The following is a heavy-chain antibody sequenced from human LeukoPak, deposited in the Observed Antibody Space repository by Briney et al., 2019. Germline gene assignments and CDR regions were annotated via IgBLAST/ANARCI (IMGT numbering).Heavy chain of an antibody. V-gene: IGHV1-46*01. CDR2: INPSGGST. J-gene: IGHJ4*02. D-gene: IGHD4-17*01. Sequence: ASVKVSCKASGHTFTSYYMHWVRQAPGQGLEWMGIINPSGGSTSYAQKFQGRVTMTRDTSTSTVYMELSSLRSEDTAVYYCARAFTVTQLFDYWGQGTLVTVSS. CDR1: GHTFTSYY. CDR3: ARAFTVTQLFDY.